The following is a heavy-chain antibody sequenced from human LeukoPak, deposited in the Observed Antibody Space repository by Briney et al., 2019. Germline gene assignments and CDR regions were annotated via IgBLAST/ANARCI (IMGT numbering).Heavy chain of an antibody. CDR1: GFTINTFT. CDR3: AKAFSSGWSPFDY. V-gene: IGHV3-23*01. D-gene: IGHD6-19*01. J-gene: IGHJ4*02. Sequence: PGGSLRLSCAASGFTINTFTMNWVRQAPGKGLEWVSTIRGAEGGTYYADSVKGRFTILRDNFENTLYLQMNYLREEDTALYYCAKAFSSGWSPFDYWGQGALVTVSS. CDR2: IRGAEGGT.